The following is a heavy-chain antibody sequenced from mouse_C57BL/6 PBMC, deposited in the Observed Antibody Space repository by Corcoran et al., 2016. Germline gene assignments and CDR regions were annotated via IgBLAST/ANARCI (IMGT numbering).Heavy chain of an antibody. CDR3: AGSYDGYYVGAMDY. Sequence: QVTLKESGPGVLQSSQTLSLPCSFFGFSLRPFGMGVSWIRQPSGKGLEWLANIYWDDDKRYNPSLKSRLTIFKDTSRNQVFLKITSVDTADTATYYCAGSYDGYYVGAMDYWGQGTSVTVSS. CDR2: IYWDDDK. D-gene: IGHD2-3*01. V-gene: IGHV8-12*01. CDR1: GFSLRPFGMG. J-gene: IGHJ4*01.